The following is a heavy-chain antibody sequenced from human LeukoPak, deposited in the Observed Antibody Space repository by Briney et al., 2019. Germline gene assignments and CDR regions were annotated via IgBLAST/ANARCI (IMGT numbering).Heavy chain of an antibody. CDR2: IRSKTDGGTS. CDR3: ATAPGNWGTAPLDY. V-gene: IGHV3-15*01. D-gene: IGHD1-1*01. J-gene: IGHJ4*02. CDR1: GFTLSSYW. Sequence: GGSLRLSCAASGFTLSSYWMSWVRQAQGKGLGWVGRIRSKTDGGTSDLAASVKARFTISRDDSENMVFLQMNSLDTDDTAVYYCATAPGNWGTAPLDYWGRGTLVTVSS.